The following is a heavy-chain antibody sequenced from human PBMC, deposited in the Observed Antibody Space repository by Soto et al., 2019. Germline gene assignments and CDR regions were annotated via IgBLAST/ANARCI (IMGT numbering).Heavy chain of an antibody. D-gene: IGHD3-16*02. V-gene: IGHV4-61*01. J-gene: IGHJ4*02. Sequence: QVQLQESGPGLVKPSETLSLTCTVSGGSVSSGSYYWSWIRQPPGKGLEWIGYIYYSGSTNYNPSLKSRVTISVDTSKNQFSLKLSSVTAADTAVYYCTRYFPHDYVWGSYRYSFDYWGQGTLVTVSS. CDR3: TRYFPHDYVWGSYRYSFDY. CDR1: GGSVSSGSYY. CDR2: IYYSGST.